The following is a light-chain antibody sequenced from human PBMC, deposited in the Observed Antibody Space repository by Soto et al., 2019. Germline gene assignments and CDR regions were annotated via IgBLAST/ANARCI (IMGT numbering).Light chain of an antibody. CDR1: QSLVYSDGNTY. CDR3: MQGTHRPLT. Sequence: DVVMIQSPLSLPVTLGQPASISCRSIQSLVYSDGNTYLNWFHQRPGQSPRRLIYKVSIRDSGVPDRFSGSGSGTDFTLKISRVEAEDVGVYYCMQGTHRPLTLGGGTKVDIK. J-gene: IGKJ4*01. V-gene: IGKV2-30*01. CDR2: KVS.